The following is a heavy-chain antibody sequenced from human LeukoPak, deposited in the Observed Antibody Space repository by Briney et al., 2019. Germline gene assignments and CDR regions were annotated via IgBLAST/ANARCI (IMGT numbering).Heavy chain of an antibody. CDR1: GYTFTGYY. CDR3: ARGPPVFGMIVVAPMGY. J-gene: IGHJ4*02. Sequence: ASVKVSCKASGYTFTGYYMHWVRQAPGQGLEWMGWINPNSGGTNYAQKFQGRVTMTRDTSISTAYMELSRLRSDDTAVYYCARGPPVFGMIVVAPMGYWGQGTLVTVSS. V-gene: IGHV1-2*02. CDR2: INPNSGGT. D-gene: IGHD3-22*01.